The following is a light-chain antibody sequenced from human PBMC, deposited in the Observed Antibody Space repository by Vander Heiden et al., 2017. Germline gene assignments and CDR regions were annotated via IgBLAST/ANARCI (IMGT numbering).Light chain of an antibody. Sequence: DIQMTQSPSSLSASVGDRVTITCRASQSISSYLNWYQQKPGKAPKLLIYAASSLQSGVTSRFSGSGSGTDFTLTISSRQPEDFATYYCQQSYSTPYTFGQGTKLEIK. J-gene: IGKJ2*01. V-gene: IGKV1-39*01. CDR1: QSISSY. CDR3: QQSYSTPYT. CDR2: AAS.